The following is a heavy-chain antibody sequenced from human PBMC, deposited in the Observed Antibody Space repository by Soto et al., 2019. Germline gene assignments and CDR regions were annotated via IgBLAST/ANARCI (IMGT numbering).Heavy chain of an antibody. D-gene: IGHD3-22*01. Sequence: GGSLRLACASSRFSFNIYAISGVLQTPGRGLEWVSVISGSGSRTKYADSVKGRFTISRDNSKNTLYLQMNSLRAEDTAVYYCAKDPSYYYDSSGFSPFDYSGQGALVTVSS. CDR2: ISGSGSRT. J-gene: IGHJ4*02. V-gene: IGHV3-23*01. CDR1: RFSFNIYA. CDR3: AKDPSYYYDSSGFSPFDY.